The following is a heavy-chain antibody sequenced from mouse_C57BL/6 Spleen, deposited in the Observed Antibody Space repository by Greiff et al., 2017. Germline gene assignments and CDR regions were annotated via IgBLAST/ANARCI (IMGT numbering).Heavy chain of an antibody. J-gene: IGHJ2*01. CDR1: GYTFTSYW. CDR3: ARGIYYYGSSLFDY. Sequence: QVHVKQPGAELVMPGASVKLSCKASGYTFTSYWMHWVKQRPGQGLEWIGEIDPSDSYTNYNQKFKGKSTLTVDKSSSTAYMQLSSLTSEDSAVYYCARGIYYYGSSLFDYWGQGTTLTVSS. V-gene: IGHV1-69*01. D-gene: IGHD1-1*01. CDR2: IDPSDSYT.